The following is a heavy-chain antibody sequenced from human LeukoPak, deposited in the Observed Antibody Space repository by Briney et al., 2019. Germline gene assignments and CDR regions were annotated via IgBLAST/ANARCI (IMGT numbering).Heavy chain of an antibody. D-gene: IGHD2-8*01. CDR2: IYYSGST. CDR3: ARAAYCTNGVCEFDY. J-gene: IGHJ4*02. Sequence: SETLSLTCTVSGGSISSYYWSWIRQPPGKGLEWIGYIYYSGSTNYNPSLKSQVTISVDTSKNQFSLKLSSVTAADTAVYYCARAAYCTNGVCEFDYWGQGTLVTVSS. V-gene: IGHV4-59*01. CDR1: GGSISSYY.